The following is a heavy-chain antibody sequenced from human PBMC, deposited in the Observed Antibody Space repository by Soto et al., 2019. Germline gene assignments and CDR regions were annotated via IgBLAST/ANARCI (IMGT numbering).Heavy chain of an antibody. Sequence: GGSLILSCAAYGFIFSNSLMNWVRQAPGKGLEWVGRIKSKTDGGTTDFAAPVKGRFTISRDDSKNTVYLQMNSLKSEDTAVYYCTAEVTVAGTRRQDYWGQGTLVTVSS. CDR2: IKSKTDGGTT. CDR3: TAEVTVAGTRRQDY. V-gene: IGHV3-15*07. CDR1: GFIFSNSL. J-gene: IGHJ4*02. D-gene: IGHD6-19*01.